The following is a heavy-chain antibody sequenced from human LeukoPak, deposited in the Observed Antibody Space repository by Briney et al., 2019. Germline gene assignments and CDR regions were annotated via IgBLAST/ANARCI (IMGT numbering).Heavy chain of an antibody. CDR3: AELGITMIGGV. J-gene: IGHJ6*04. V-gene: IGHV3-23*01. D-gene: IGHD3-10*02. CDR1: GFTFSRYG. CDR2: ISGSGGYT. Sequence: PGGSLRLSCAASGFTFSRYGMSWVRQAPGKGLEWVSAISGSGGYTYYADSVKGRFTISRDNAKNSLYLQMNSLRAEDTAVYYCAELGITMIGGVWGKGTTVTISS.